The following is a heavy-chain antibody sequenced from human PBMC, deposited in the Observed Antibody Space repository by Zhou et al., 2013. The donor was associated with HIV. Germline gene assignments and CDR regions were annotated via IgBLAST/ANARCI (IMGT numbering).Heavy chain of an antibody. D-gene: IGHD3-3*02. CDR2: INPESGDT. CDR1: GYTFSDYY. CDR3: ARDWQFHVIFDDYYIDV. V-gene: IGHV1-2*02. Sequence: QVQLVQSGAEMKKPGASVNVSCKASGYTFSDYYVHWVRRAPGQGLQWMGWINPESGDTNYAQTFKGRITMTRDTSINTVYMVLTSLKSNDTALYYCARDWQFHVIFDDYYIDVWGEGTTVIVSS. J-gene: IGHJ6*03.